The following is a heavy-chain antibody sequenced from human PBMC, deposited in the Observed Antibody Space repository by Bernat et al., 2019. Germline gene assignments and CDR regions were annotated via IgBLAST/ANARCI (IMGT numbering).Heavy chain of an antibody. CDR1: GFIFSGAA. CDR3: TTVLTGSLTY. CDR2: IRSKADGGTT. V-gene: IGHV3-15*01. J-gene: IGHJ4*02. Sequence: EVRLVESGGGLVQPGGSLKLSCAASGFIFSGAAIHWVRQASGRGLEWVGRIRSKADGGTTDYAAPVKGRFAISRDDSKNTLYLQVDSLKTEDTAVYYCTTVLTGSLTYWGRGTLVTVSS. D-gene: IGHD3-9*01.